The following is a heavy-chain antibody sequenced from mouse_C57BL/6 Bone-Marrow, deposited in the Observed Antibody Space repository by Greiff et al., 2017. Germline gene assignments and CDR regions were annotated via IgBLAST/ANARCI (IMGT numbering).Heavy chain of an antibody. CDR2: IYPGDGDT. D-gene: IGHD2-12*01. J-gene: IGHJ2*01. CDR3: ARQAYCYLFDY. Sequence: QVQLQQSGPELVKPGASVKISCKASGYAFSSSWMNWVKQRPGKGLEWIGRIYPGDGDTNYNGKFKGKATLTADKSSSTAYMQLSSLTSEDSAVYFCARQAYCYLFDYWGQGTTLTGSS. V-gene: IGHV1-82*01. CDR1: GYAFSSSW.